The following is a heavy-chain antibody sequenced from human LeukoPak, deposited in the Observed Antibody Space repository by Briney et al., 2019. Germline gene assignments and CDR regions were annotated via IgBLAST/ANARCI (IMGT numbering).Heavy chain of an antibody. CDR1: GFTFSSYA. D-gene: IGHD1-26*01. V-gene: IGHV3-21*01. J-gene: IGHJ3*02. Sequence: GGSLRLSCAASGFTFSSYAMTWVRQAPGKGLEWGSSISSRSDYIYYADSLKGRFTNSRDNAKNSLYLQMNSLRAEDTAVYYCAREEGGAGLYGFDIWGQGTMVTVSS. CDR3: AREEGGAGLYGFDI. CDR2: ISSRSDYI.